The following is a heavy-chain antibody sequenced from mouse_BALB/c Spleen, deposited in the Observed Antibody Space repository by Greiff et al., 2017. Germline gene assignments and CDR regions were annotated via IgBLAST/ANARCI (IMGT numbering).Heavy chain of an antibody. CDR2: INPSNGRT. Sequence: QVQLQQPGAELVKPGASVKLSCKASGYTFTSYWMHWVKQRPGQGLEWIGEINPSNGRTNYNEKFKSKATLTVDKSSSTAYMQLSSLTSEDSAVYYCARGLPDWYWYFDVWGAGTTVTVSS. D-gene: IGHD4-1*01. CDR1: GYTFTSYW. CDR3: ARGLPDWYWYFDV. V-gene: IGHV1S81*02. J-gene: IGHJ1*01.